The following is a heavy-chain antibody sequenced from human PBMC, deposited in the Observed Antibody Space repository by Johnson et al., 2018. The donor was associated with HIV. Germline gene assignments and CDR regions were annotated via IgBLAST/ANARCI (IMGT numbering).Heavy chain of an antibody. V-gene: IGHV3-13*01. CDR3: ARAMYTSGWSYDAFDI. CDR1: GFTFSCYD. J-gene: IGHJ3*02. Sequence: VQLVESGGGVVQPGRSLRLSCAASGFTFSCYDVHWVRQATGKGLEWVSPIGTAGDTYYPGSVKGRFTISRENAKNSLYLQMNSLRAEDTAVYYCARAMYTSGWSYDAFDIWGQGTKVTVSS. D-gene: IGHD6-19*01. CDR2: IGTAGDT.